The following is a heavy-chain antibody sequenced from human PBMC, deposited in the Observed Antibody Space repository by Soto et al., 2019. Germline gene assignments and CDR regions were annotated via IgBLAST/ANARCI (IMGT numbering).Heavy chain of an antibody. CDR1: GGSISSYY. Sequence: SETLSLTCTVSGGSISSYYWSWIRQLPGKGLEWIGYIYYSGSTNYNPSLKSRVTISVDTSKNQFSLKLSSVTAADTAVYYCARGRITMVRGVIIKYYYYGMDVWGQGTTVTVSS. D-gene: IGHD3-10*01. CDR2: IYYSGST. V-gene: IGHV4-59*01. CDR3: ARGRITMVRGVIIKYYYYGMDV. J-gene: IGHJ6*02.